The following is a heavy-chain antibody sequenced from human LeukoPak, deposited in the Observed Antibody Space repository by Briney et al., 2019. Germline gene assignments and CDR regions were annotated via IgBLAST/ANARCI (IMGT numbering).Heavy chain of an antibody. V-gene: IGHV3-66*01. J-gene: IGHJ6*02. CDR1: GFTFSSYA. CDR2: IYSGGST. Sequence: GGSLRLSCAASGFTFSSYAMSWVRQAPGKGLEWVSVIYSGGSTYYADSVKGRFTISRDNSKNTLYLQMNSLRAEDTAVYYCARERRYYGMDVWGQGTTVTVSS. CDR3: ARERRYYGMDV.